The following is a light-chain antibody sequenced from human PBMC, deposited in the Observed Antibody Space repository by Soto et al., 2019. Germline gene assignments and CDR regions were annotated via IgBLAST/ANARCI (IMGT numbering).Light chain of an antibody. Sequence: EIVLTQSPGTLSLSPGERATLSCRASRSVSTSYLAGYQQKLGQAPRLLIYGASSRATGIPDRFSGSGSGTDFTLTISRLEPEDFAVYYCQQYGSSPPWTFGQGTKVEIK. CDR3: QQYGSSPPWT. CDR2: GAS. J-gene: IGKJ1*01. V-gene: IGKV3-20*01. CDR1: RSVSTSY.